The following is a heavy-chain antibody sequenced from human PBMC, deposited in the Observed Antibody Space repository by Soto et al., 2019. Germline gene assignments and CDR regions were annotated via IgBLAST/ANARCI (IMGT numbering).Heavy chain of an antibody. Sequence: EVQLVESGGGLVQPGGSLKLSCAASGFTFSGSAMHWVRQASGKGLEWVGRIRSKANSYATAYAASVKGRFTISRDDSKNTAYLQMNSLKTEDTAGDYCTRHVGYSYGYDYYYYGMDVWGQGTTVTVSS. V-gene: IGHV3-73*02. CDR3: TRHVGYSYGYDYYYYGMDV. CDR1: GFTFSGSA. CDR2: IRSKANSYAT. D-gene: IGHD5-18*01. J-gene: IGHJ6*02.